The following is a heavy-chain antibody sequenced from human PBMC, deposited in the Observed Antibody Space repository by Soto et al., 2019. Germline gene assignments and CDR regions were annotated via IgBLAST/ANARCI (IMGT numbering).Heavy chain of an antibody. CDR1: GFTVSSNY. V-gene: IGHV3-53*04. J-gene: IGHJ3*02. D-gene: IGHD6-19*01. CDR3: ARDRQSSGWLDAFDI. CDR2: IFTGGST. Sequence: EVQLVESGGGLVQPGGSLRLSCAASGFTVSSNYMSWVRQAPGKGLEWVSVIFTGGSTYYADSVKGRVTISRHSSMKTVYLQMDSLRAEDTAVYYCARDRQSSGWLDAFDIWGQGTMVTVSS.